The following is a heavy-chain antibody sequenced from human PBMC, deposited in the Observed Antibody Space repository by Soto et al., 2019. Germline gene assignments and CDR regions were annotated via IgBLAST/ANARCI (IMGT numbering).Heavy chain of an antibody. CDR1: GGTFSSYT. CDR2: IIPILGIA. V-gene: IGHV1-69*02. Sequence: QVQLVQSGAEVKKPGSSVKVSCKASGGTFSSYTISWVRQAPGQGLEWMGRIIPILGIANYAQKFQGRVTITADKSTSTAYMELSSLRAEDTAVYYCAGWWELQKGRGFDYWGQGTLVTVSS. D-gene: IGHD1-26*01. CDR3: AGWWELQKGRGFDY. J-gene: IGHJ4*02.